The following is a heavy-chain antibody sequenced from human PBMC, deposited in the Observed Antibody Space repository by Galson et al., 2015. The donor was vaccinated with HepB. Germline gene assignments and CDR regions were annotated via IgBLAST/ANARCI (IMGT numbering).Heavy chain of an antibody. CDR1: GFTFTSYA. Sequence: SLRLSCAASGFTFTSYAMHWVRQSPGKGLEWVALISYDGSNKYYAASVKGRFTISRDDSKSTLYMQMNSLRTEDTAVYYCARDWGPDYWGQGTLSPSPQ. CDR2: ISYDGSNK. D-gene: IGHD7-27*01. J-gene: IGHJ4*02. CDR3: ARDWGPDY. V-gene: IGHV3-30-3*01.